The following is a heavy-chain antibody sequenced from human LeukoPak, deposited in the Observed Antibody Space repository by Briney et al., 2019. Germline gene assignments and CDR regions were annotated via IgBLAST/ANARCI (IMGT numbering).Heavy chain of an antibody. J-gene: IGHJ6*03. Sequence: GESLKISCKGSGYSFTSYWIGWVRQMPGKGLEWMGTIYPGDSDTRYSPSFQGQVTISADKSISTAYLQWSSLKASDTAVYYCARLARKWLRGYYYYYYMDVWGKGTTVTISS. CDR2: IYPGDSDT. D-gene: IGHD5-12*01. CDR3: ARLARKWLRGYYYYYYMDV. CDR1: GYSFTSYW. V-gene: IGHV5-51*01.